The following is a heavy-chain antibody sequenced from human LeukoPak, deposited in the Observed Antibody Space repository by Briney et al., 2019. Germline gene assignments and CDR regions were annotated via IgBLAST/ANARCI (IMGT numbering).Heavy chain of an antibody. Sequence: GESLKISCEASGYSFTNYWIGLVRQMPGKGLEWMGIIYPDDSESKYSPSFQGQVTISADKSISTAYLQWSSLKASDTAMYYCARSRDSSGYYYLIWGQGTLVTVSS. CDR1: GYSFTNYW. V-gene: IGHV5-51*01. CDR3: ARSRDSSGYYYLI. CDR2: IYPDDSES. D-gene: IGHD3-22*01. J-gene: IGHJ4*02.